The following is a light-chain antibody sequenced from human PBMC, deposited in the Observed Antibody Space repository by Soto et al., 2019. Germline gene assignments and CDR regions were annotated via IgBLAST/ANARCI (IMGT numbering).Light chain of an antibody. CDR1: SSDVGGYHY. CDR3: SSYAGNDNGV. V-gene: IGLV2-8*01. J-gene: IGLJ2*01. Sequence: QSALTQPPSASGSPGQSVTISCTGTSSDVGGYHYVSWYQQHPGKAPKLMIHEVTKRPSGVPDRFSGSKSGNTASLTVSGLQAEDDSDYYCSSYAGNDNGVFGGGTKLTVL. CDR2: EVT.